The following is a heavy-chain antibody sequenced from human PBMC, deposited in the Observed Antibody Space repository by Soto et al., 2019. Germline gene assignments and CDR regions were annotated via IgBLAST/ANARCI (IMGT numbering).Heavy chain of an antibody. CDR2: IDTTSNYI. D-gene: IGHD3-9*01. Sequence: EVQLVESGGGLVKPGESLRLSCAASGFTFYSFSMNWVRQAAGRGPDWVSSIDTTSNYIYYADSVRGRFTISRDNHKASLYLQRYSLRAEDTAVYYCVRDIGQYFRSGYMDVWGRGTTVTVSS. CDR3: VRDIGQYFRSGYMDV. CDR1: GFTFYSFS. V-gene: IGHV3-21*01. J-gene: IGHJ6*03.